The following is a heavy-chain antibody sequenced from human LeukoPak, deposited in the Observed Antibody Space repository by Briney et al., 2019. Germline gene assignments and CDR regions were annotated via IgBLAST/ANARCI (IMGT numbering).Heavy chain of an antibody. D-gene: IGHD5-18*01. CDR3: ARGGVSGFNYRFSGTFDL. V-gene: IGHV4-31*03. J-gene: IGHJ3*01. Sequence: SHTLSLTCTVSGDSFSSCGYYWSWIRLHPGKGLEWSAYIYYGGRTHYDPSLKSRVIISMDTSNNTSSLRLNSVPAADTAVYYCARGGVSGFNYRFSGTFDLWGQGTMVTVSS. CDR2: IYYGGRT. CDR1: GDSFSSCGYY.